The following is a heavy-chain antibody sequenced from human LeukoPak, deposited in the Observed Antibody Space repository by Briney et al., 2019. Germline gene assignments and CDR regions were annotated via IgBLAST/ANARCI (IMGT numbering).Heavy chain of an antibody. V-gene: IGHV3-30*04. CDR2: ISHHGSGT. D-gene: IGHD3-22*01. CDR1: GFTFRAYA. CDR3: ARGPFCSDTSCFRAKDYYFDY. J-gene: IGHJ4*02. Sequence: GGSLRLSCAASGFTFRAYAMHWVRQAPGKGLEWMAVISHHGSGTYYPDSVKGRFTISRDNSKSTLYLQMCSLRPEDTAVYFCARGPFCSDTSCFRAKDYYFDYWGQGALVTVSS.